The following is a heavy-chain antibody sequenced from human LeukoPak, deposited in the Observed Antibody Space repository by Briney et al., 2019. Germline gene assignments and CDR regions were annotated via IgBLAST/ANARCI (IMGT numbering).Heavy chain of an antibody. J-gene: IGHJ6*02. Sequence: SGGSLRLSCAASGFTVSSNYMSWVRQAPGKGLEWVSVIYTGGSTYYADSVKGRFTISRDNSKNTLYLQMNSLRAEDTAVYYCARDAPTHYYYYGMDVWGQGTTVTVSS. CDR2: IYTGGST. CDR1: GFTVSSNY. CDR3: ARDAPTHYYYYGMDV. D-gene: IGHD2-15*01. V-gene: IGHV3-66*01.